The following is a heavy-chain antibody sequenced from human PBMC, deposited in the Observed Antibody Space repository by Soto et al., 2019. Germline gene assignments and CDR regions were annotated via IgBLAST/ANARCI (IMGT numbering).Heavy chain of an antibody. CDR1: GFTFSSYG. D-gene: IGHD3-10*01. CDR2: IWYDGSNK. Sequence: GGSLRLSCAASGFTFSSYGMHWVRQAPGKGLEWVAVIWYDGSNKYYADSVKGRFTISRDNSKNTLYLQMNSLRAEDTAVYYCARGGITMVRGVIFGAFDIWGQGTMVTVSS. CDR3: ARGGITMVRGVIFGAFDI. V-gene: IGHV3-33*01. J-gene: IGHJ3*02.